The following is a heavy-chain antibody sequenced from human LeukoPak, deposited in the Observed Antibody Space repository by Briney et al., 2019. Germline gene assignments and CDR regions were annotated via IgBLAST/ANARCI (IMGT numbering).Heavy chain of an antibody. CDR3: AGRKGGSFDP. CDR2: INHSGST. V-gene: IGHV4-34*01. J-gene: IGHJ5*02. Sequence: SKTLSLTCAVYGGSFSGYYWSWIRQPPGKGLEWIGEINHSGSTNYNPSLKSRVTISVDTSKNQFSLELSSVTAADTAVYYCAGRKGGSFDPWGQGTLVTVSS. CDR1: GGSFSGYY. D-gene: IGHD5-12*01.